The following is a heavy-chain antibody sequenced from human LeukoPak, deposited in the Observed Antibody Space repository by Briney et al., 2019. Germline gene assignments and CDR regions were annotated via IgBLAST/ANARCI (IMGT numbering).Heavy chain of an antibody. CDR1: GFTFSNAW. D-gene: IGHD5-12*01. J-gene: IGHJ4*02. CDR2: IKSKTDGGTT. CDR3: TTRYSGYDSKDY. Sequence: GGSLRLSCAASGFTFSNAWMSWVRQAPGKGLEWVGRIKSKTDGGTTDYAAPVKGRFTISRDDSKNTLYLQMNSLKTEDTAVYYCTTRYSGYDSKDYWGQGTLVTVSS. V-gene: IGHV3-15*01.